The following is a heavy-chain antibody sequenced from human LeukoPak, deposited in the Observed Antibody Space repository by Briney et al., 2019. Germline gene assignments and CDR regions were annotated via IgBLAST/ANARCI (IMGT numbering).Heavy chain of an antibody. CDR2: IYTSGST. CDR3: ARHSSSSGWYSDHSWFDP. D-gene: IGHD6-19*01. Sequence: SQTLSLTCTVSGGSISSGSYYWSWIRQPAGKGLEWIGRIYTSGSTNYNPSLKSRVTISVDTSKNQFSLKLSSVTAADTAVYYCARHSSSSGWYSDHSWFDPWGQGTLVTVSS. J-gene: IGHJ5*02. V-gene: IGHV4-61*02. CDR1: GGSISSGSYY.